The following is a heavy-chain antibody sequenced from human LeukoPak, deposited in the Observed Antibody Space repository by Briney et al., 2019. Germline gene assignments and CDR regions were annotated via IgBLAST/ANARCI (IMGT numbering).Heavy chain of an antibody. CDR3: ARDCSSGGSLRGFDP. CDR1: GGSISSGSYY. Sequence: SETLSLTCTVSGGSISSGSYYWSWIRQPAGKGLEWIGRIYTSGSTNYNPSLKSRVTISVDTSKNQFSLKLSSVTAADTAVYYCARDCSSGGSLRGFDPWGQGTLVTVSS. V-gene: IGHV4-61*02. CDR2: IYTSGST. J-gene: IGHJ5*02. D-gene: IGHD2-15*01.